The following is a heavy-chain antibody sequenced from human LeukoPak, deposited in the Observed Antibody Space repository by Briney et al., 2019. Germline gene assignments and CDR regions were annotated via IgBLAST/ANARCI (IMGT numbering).Heavy chain of an antibody. Sequence: GGSLRLSCAASGFTFSNAWMSWVRQAPGKGLEWVGRIKSKTDGGTTDYAEAVKGRFTISRDDSENTLYLQMNSLKTEDTAVYHCTTDIRWEQRPSDYWGQGTLVTVSS. CDR1: GFTFSNAW. D-gene: IGHD4-23*01. CDR3: TTDIRWEQRPSDY. V-gene: IGHV3-15*01. J-gene: IGHJ4*02. CDR2: IKSKTDGGTT.